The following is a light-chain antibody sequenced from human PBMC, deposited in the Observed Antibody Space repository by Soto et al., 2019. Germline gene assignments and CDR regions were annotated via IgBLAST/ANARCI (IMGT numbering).Light chain of an antibody. Sequence: EIVMTQSPATLSVSPGERATLSCRASQSFSSYLAWYHQKPGQAPRLLIYGASTRATGIPARFSGSGSGTEFTLTINSLQSEDFAVYYCQQYNNWPRTFGQGTKVDI. V-gene: IGKV3-15*01. CDR2: GAS. CDR1: QSFSSY. CDR3: QQYNNWPRT. J-gene: IGKJ1*01.